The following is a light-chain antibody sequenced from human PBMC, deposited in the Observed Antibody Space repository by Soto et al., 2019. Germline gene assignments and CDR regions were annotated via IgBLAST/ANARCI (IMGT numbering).Light chain of an antibody. CDR2: DAS. CDR3: QQLNHYPLT. CDR1: ESIRTW. V-gene: IGKV1-5*01. Sequence: DILMTQSPATLSASLGDRVTITCRASESIRTWLAWYQHKPGKAPKFLIYDASSLESGVPSRFSGAGSGTEFTLTITSLQPEDSATYYCQQLNHYPLTFGQGTRLEIK. J-gene: IGKJ5*01.